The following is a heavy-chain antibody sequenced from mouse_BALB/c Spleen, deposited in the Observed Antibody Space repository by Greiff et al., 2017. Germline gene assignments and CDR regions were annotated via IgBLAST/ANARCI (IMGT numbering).Heavy chain of an antibody. V-gene: IGHV5-6-5*01. CDR2: ISSGGST. J-gene: IGHJ3*01. Sequence: DVQLVESGGGLVKPGGSLKLSCAASGLTFSSYAMSWVRQTPEKRLEWVASISSGGSTYYPDSVKGRFTISRDNARNILYQQMSSLRSEDTAMYYCARGGGFAYWGQGTLVTVSA. CDR3: ARGGGFAY. CDR1: GLTFSSYA.